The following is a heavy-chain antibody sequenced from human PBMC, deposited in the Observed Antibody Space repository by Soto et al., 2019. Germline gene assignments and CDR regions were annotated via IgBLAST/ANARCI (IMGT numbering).Heavy chain of an antibody. CDR1: GGSLSGYY. V-gene: IGHV4-59*01. CDR2: FYSSGSP. Sequence: SETLFLTCTVSGGSLSGYYWSWIRQPPGKGLEWIGDFYSSGSPHHNPSLKNRVSISEDRSKNEFSLKPSSVTAADTAIYYCAREFYYDSSGIGFDSWGQGTLDTVSS. D-gene: IGHD3-22*01. CDR3: AREFYYDSSGIGFDS. J-gene: IGHJ4*02.